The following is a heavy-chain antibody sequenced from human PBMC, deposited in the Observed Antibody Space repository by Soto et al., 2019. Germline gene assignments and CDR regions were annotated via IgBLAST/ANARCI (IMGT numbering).Heavy chain of an antibody. V-gene: IGHV3-64*01. CDR2: ISSNGGST. J-gene: IGHJ4*02. D-gene: IGHD1-26*01. CDR3: ARDGGSYYLDY. CDR1: GFPFRTAL. Sequence: PGGSLILSCAASGFPFRTALMHWVRQAPGKGLEYVSAISSNGGSTYYANSVKGRFTISRDNSKNTLYLQMGSLRAEDMAVYYCARDGGSYYLDYWGQGTLVTVSS.